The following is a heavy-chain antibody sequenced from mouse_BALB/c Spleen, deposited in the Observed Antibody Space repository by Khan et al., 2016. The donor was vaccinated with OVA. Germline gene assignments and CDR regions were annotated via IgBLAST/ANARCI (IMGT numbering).Heavy chain of an antibody. J-gene: IGHJ3*01. CDR2: INPDNAGT. CDR1: GYTFTNYV. CDR3: ALEASSWAFSFPY. D-gene: IGHD4-1*01. V-gene: IGHV1S136*01. Sequence: VQLQQSGPELVEPGASVKMSCKASGYTFTNYVIHWVKQKPGQGLEWIGYINPDNAGTRYNEKFKVKATLTSDISSTSAYMELLSLTSADSAVYYCALEASSWAFSFPYWRQGTLVTVSA.